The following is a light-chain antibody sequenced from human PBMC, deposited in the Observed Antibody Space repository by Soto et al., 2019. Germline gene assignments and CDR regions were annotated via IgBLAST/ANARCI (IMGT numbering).Light chain of an antibody. Sequence: QSVLTQPASVSGSPGQSITISCTGISGDVGSYNLVSWYQQYPGKAPKLMVYEGNKRPSGVSDRFSGSKSGNTASLTISGLQAEDEADYYCCSYSGDATLFGGGTQLTVL. CDR3: CSYSGDATL. CDR2: EGN. V-gene: IGLV2-23*01. J-gene: IGLJ2*01. CDR1: SGDVGSYNL.